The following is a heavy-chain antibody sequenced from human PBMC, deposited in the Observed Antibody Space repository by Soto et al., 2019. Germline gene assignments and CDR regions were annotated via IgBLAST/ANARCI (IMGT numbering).Heavy chain of an antibody. Sequence: PGGSLRLSCAASGFTFSSYSMNWVRQAPGKGLEWVSYISSSSSTIYYADSVKGRFTISRDNAKNSLYLQMNSLRAEDTAVYYCARVERDPVGDFDYWGQGTLVTVSS. CDR1: GFTFSSYS. CDR2: ISSSSSTI. CDR3: ARVERDPVGDFDY. J-gene: IGHJ4*02. V-gene: IGHV3-48*01. D-gene: IGHD3-16*01.